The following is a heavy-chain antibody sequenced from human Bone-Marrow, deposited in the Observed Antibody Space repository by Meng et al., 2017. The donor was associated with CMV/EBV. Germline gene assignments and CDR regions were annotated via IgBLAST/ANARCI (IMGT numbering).Heavy chain of an antibody. CDR1: GFTFDNYG. D-gene: IGHD3-16*01. CDR3: AKDLLLFGGPNAYFDY. CDR2: IRHDGTNK. Sequence: GESLKISCAASGFTFDNYGMHWVRQTPGKGLEWVAFIRHDGTNKFYGDSVKGRFTISRDNSKTTVYLQMNSLRPEETAVYYCAKDLLLFGGPNAYFDYWGQGKLVNVSS. V-gene: IGHV3-30*02. J-gene: IGHJ4*02.